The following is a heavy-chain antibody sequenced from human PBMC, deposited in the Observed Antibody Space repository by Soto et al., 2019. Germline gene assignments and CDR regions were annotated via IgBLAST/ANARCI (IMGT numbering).Heavy chain of an antibody. CDR2: IKAKGDGATT. Sequence: EVQLVESGGGLVQPGGSLRLSCAASRFTFTDAWMSWVRQAPGKGLEWVGRIKAKGDGATTDYAAPVKGRFTISRDDSKYTLYLQSNSRNTADTAVYYCPAARGFTYYFDYWGQGTLVTVSS. CDR3: PAARGFTYYFDY. V-gene: IGHV3-15*01. CDR1: RFTFTDAW. J-gene: IGHJ4*02.